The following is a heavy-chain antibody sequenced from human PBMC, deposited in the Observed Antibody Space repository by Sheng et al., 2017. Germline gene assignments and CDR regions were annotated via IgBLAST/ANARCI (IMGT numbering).Heavy chain of an antibody. J-gene: IGHJ4*02. Sequence: EVQLVESGGGLVQPGGSLKLSCAASGFTFSGSAMHWVRQASGKGLEWVGRIRGKANSYATSYVASVKGRFTISRDDSKNTAYLQMNSLKTEDTAVYYCTREVSFGPLFDYWGQGTLVTVSS. CDR2: IRGKANSYAT. D-gene: IGHD3-3*01. CDR1: GFTFSGSA. V-gene: IGHV3-73*02. CDR3: TREVSFGPLFDY.